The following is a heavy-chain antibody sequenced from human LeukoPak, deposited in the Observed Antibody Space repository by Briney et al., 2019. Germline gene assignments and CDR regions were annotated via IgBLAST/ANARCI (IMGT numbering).Heavy chain of an antibody. CDR3: AKDKGSTSNNWFDP. D-gene: IGHD2-2*01. CDR2: ISGNSGSI. V-gene: IGHV3-9*01. Sequence: GGSLRLSCAASGFTFDDYAMHWVRQAPGKGLEWVSGISGNSGSIGYADSVKGRFTISRDNAKNSLYLQMNSLRAEDTALYYCAKDKGSTSNNWFDPWGQGTLVTVSS. CDR1: GFTFDDYA. J-gene: IGHJ5*02.